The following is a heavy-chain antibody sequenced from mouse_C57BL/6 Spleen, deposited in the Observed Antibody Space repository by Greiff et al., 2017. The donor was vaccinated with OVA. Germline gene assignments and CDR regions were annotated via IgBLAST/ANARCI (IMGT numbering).Heavy chain of an antibody. CDR1: GFNIKDYY. V-gene: IGHV14-2*01. CDR3: AREATAQAFAY. D-gene: IGHD3-2*02. J-gene: IGHJ3*01. CDR2: IDPEDGET. Sequence: VQLQQSGAELVKPGASVKLSCTASGFNIKDYYMHWVKQRTEQGLEWIGRIDPEDGETKYAPTFQGKATITADTSSNTAYLQLSSLTSEDTAVYYCAREATAQAFAYWGQGTLVTVSA.